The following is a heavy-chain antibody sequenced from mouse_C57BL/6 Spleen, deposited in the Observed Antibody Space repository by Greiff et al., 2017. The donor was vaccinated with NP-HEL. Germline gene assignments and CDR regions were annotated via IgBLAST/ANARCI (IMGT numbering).Heavy chain of an antibody. CDR1: GYAFSSSW. V-gene: IGHV1-82*01. CDR3: ARGEGTWFAY. J-gene: IGHJ3*01. CDR2: IYPGDGDT. Sequence: VQLQQSGPELVKPGASVKISCKASGYAFSSSWMNWVKQRPGKGLEWIGRIYPGDGDTNYKGKFKGKATLTADKSSSTAYMQLSSLTSEDSAVYFCARGEGTWFAYWGQGTLVTVSA.